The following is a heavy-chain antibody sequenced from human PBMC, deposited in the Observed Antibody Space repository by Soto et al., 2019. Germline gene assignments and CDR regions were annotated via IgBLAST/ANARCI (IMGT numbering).Heavy chain of an antibody. J-gene: IGHJ4*02. V-gene: IGHV3-23*01. CDR3: AKDNEGQGKIFDY. Sequence: GGSLRLSCAASGFTFSSYAMSWVRQAPGKGLEWVSAISGSGGSTYYADSVKGRFTISRDNSENTLYLQMNSLRAEDTAVYYCAKDNEGQGKIFDYWGQGTLVTVSS. CDR1: GFTFSSYA. D-gene: IGHD1-1*01. CDR2: ISGSGGST.